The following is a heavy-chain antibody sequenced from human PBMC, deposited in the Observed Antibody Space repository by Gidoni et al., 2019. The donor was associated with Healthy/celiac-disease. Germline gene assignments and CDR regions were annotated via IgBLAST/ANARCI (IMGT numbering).Heavy chain of an antibody. CDR2: ISGSGGST. D-gene: IGHD5-18*01. CDR3: AKGGYSYGYSSSHDAFDI. V-gene: IGHV3-23*04. CDR1: GFTFRSYA. J-gene: IGHJ3*02. Sequence: EVQLVESGGGLVQPGGSLSLSCAASGFTFRSYAMSWVRQAPGKGLEWVSAISGSGGSTYYADSVKGRFTISRDNSKNTLYLQMNSLRAEDTAVYYCAKGGYSYGYSSSHDAFDIWGQGTMVTVSS.